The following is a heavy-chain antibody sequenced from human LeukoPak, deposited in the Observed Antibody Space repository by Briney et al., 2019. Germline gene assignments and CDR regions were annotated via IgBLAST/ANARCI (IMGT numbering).Heavy chain of an antibody. CDR2: IYYSGTT. D-gene: IGHD5-18*01. CDR3: AKGAGGFSYYNWFDP. CDR1: GGSISSSPYY. Sequence: PSETLSLTCTVSGGSISSSPYYWGWIRQPPGTGLEWLGSIYYSGTTHYNPSLESRVTISVDTSKNQFSLKLASVTAADTAIYYCAKGAGGFSYYNWFDPWGQGTLVTVSS. J-gene: IGHJ5*02. V-gene: IGHV4-39*07.